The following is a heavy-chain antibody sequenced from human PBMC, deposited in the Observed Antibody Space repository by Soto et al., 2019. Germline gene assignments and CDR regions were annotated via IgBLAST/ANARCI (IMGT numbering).Heavy chain of an antibody. CDR3: ARATANLDLGYCSGGSCYAYYYYGMDV. V-gene: IGHV1-69*13. J-gene: IGHJ6*02. CDR2: IIPIFGTA. Sequence: ASVKVSCKASGGTFSSYAISWVRQAPGQGLEWMGGIIPIFGTANYAQKFQGRVTITADESTSTAYMERSSLRSEDTAVYYCARATANLDLGYCSGGSCYAYYYYGMDVWGQGTTVTSP. CDR1: GGTFSSYA. D-gene: IGHD2-15*01.